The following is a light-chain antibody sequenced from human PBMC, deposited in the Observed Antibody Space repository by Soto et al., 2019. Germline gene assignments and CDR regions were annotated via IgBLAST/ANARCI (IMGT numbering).Light chain of an antibody. V-gene: IGLV2-23*01. Sequence: QSALTQPASVSGSPGQSITISCTGTSDDVGGHNLVSWYQQHPGKAPKLMIFEDSKRPSGVSNRFSGSKSGNTASLTISALQADHEADYHCCSYAGSYYVFGTGTKLTVL. J-gene: IGLJ1*01. CDR1: SDDVGGHNL. CDR3: CSYAGSYYV. CDR2: EDS.